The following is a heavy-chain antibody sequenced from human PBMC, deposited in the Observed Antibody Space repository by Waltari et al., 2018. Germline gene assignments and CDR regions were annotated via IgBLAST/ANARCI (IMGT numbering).Heavy chain of an antibody. J-gene: IGHJ3*01. CDR2: MSYSGAT. Sequence: QLQLQESGPGLVKPSETLSLTCSVPGGSLTSNRHYWVWLRQPPGQGLEWIGTMSYSGATYSSPSLNSRVTISRDTSKNQLSLKLASMTAADTAVYFCATYLGASLGTAAFDVWGQGTMVTVSS. CDR1: GGSLTSNRHY. CDR3: ATYLGASLGTAAFDV. V-gene: IGHV4-39*01. D-gene: IGHD1-1*01.